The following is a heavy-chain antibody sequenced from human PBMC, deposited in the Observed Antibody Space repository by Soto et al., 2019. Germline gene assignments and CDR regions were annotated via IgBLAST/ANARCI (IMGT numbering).Heavy chain of an antibody. D-gene: IGHD3-10*01. J-gene: IGHJ6*02. CDR1: GGSISSGGYS. CDR3: ARGFYGSGSNYYYYYGMDV. Sequence: SETLSLTCAVSGGSISSGGYSWSWIRQPPGKGLEWIGYIYHSGSTYYNPSLKSRVTISVDRSKNQISLKLSSVTAADTAVYYCARGFYGSGSNYYYYYGMDVWGQGTTVPSP. V-gene: IGHV4-30-2*01. CDR2: IYHSGST.